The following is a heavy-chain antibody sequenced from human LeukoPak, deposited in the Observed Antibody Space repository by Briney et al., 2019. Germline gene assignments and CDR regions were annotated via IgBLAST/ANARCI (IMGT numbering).Heavy chain of an antibody. Sequence: GGSLRLSCAASGFTFSRYGLHWVRQAPGKGLEWVAFIRDDGSTRYYADSVKGRFTVSRDNSKNTLYLQMDSLRTEDTAVYYCAREGVGLVDYWGQGTLVTVSS. CDR1: GFTFSRYG. J-gene: IGHJ4*02. CDR2: IRDDGSTR. V-gene: IGHV3-30*02. CDR3: AREGVGLVDY. D-gene: IGHD2-15*01.